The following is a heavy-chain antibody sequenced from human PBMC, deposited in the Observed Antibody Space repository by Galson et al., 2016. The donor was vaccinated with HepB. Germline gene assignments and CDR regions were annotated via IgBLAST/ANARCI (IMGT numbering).Heavy chain of an antibody. J-gene: IGHJ4*02. Sequence: SLRLSCAASGFSLSSNYMSWIRQTPGQGLEWISVLYSSGSTYYADSVKGRFTISRDNSKNTLYLQMDSLRGNDTAIYYCARDGESGSYDVRGQGTLVSVSS. D-gene: IGHD1-26*01. CDR3: ARDGESGSYDV. CDR1: GFSLSSNY. CDR2: LYSSGST. V-gene: IGHV3-53*01.